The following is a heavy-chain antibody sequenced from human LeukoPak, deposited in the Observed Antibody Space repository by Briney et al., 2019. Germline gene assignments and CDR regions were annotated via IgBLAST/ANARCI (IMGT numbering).Heavy chain of an antibody. V-gene: IGHV1-46*01. J-gene: IGHJ3*02. CDR1: GYTFTSYY. CDR3: ARYGFSSVWQGGWHAFDI. Sequence: RGASVKVSCKASGYTFTSYYLHWVRQAPGQGLEWMGIIHPTVGDTTYAQKFQGRVTMTRDMSTGTVYMDLSSLRSEDTVVYYCARYGFSSVWQGGWHAFDIWGQGTTVTVSS. D-gene: IGHD6-25*01. CDR2: IHPTVGDT.